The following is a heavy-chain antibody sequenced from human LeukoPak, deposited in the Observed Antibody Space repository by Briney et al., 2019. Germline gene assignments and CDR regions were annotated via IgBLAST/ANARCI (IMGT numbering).Heavy chain of an antibody. CDR3: TTESGEVWFGEHAFDI. CDR1: GFTFSNAG. J-gene: IGHJ3*02. V-gene: IGHV3-15*01. CDR2: IKSKTDGGTT. Sequence: GGSLRLSCAASGFTFSNAGMSWVRQAPGKGLEWVGRIKSKTDGGTTDYAAPVKGRFTISRDDSKNTLYLQMNSLKTEDTAVYYCTTESGEVWFGEHAFDIWGQGTMVTVSS. D-gene: IGHD3-10*01.